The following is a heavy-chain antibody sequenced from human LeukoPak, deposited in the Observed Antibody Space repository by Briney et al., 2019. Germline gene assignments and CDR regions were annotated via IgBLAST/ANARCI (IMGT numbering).Heavy chain of an antibody. D-gene: IGHD2-8*01. Sequence: SETLSLTCTVSGVSVTSTDYQWGWIRQPPGKGLEWIGSMSYSGKIYLNLSLKSRVMISVDTFKNQSFLRLSSVSASDTAVYYCARQWILQRGTNRFDPWGQGTLVTVSS. CDR2: MSYSGKI. CDR1: GVSVTSTDYQ. J-gene: IGHJ5*02. CDR3: ARQWILQRGTNRFDP. V-gene: IGHV4-39*01.